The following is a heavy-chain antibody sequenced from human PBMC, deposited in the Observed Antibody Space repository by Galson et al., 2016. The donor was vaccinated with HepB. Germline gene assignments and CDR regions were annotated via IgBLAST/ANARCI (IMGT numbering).Heavy chain of an antibody. J-gene: IGHJ6*02. CDR3: AKSTLGVTLESYYYGMDV. CDR2: IGGRGGTT. Sequence: SLRLSCAASGFTFNNYGTSWVRLAPGKGLEWVSGIGGRGGTTYYADSVEGRFTISRDNSKNTLYLQMKSLRAEDTAVYYCAKSTLGVTLESYYYGMDVWGQGTTVTVSS. V-gene: IGHV3-23*01. CDR1: GFTFNNYG. D-gene: IGHD2-21*02.